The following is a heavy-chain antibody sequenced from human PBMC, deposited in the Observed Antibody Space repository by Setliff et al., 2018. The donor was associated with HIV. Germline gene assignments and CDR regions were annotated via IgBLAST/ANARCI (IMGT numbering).Heavy chain of an antibody. Sequence: SETLSLTCTVSGASISSGSYYWSWIRQPAGKGLEWIGRIYTSGSTNYNPSLKSRVTIPVDTSKNQFSLKLGSVTAADTAVYYCARGGGYNALFDYWGQGTLVTVSS. CDR2: IYTSGST. V-gene: IGHV4-61*02. D-gene: IGHD5-12*01. CDR3: ARGGGYNALFDY. CDR1: GASISSGSYY. J-gene: IGHJ4*02.